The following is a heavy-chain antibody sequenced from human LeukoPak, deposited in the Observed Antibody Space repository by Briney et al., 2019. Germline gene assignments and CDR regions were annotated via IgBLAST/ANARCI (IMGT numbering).Heavy chain of an antibody. CDR2: INHSGST. V-gene: IGHV4-34*01. Sequence: ETLSLTCAVYGGSFSGYYWSWIRQPPGKGLEWIGEINHSGSTNYNPSLKSRVTISVDTSKNQFSLKLSSVTAADTAVYYCARRRYSGYDYWGQGTLVTVSS. CDR3: ARRRYSGYDY. CDR1: GGSFSGYY. D-gene: IGHD5-12*01. J-gene: IGHJ4*02.